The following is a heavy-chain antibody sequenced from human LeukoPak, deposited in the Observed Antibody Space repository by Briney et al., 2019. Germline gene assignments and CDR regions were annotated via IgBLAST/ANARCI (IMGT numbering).Heavy chain of an antibody. CDR3: ARDADGDYVPYYYYGMDV. J-gene: IGHJ6*02. Sequence: GASVKVSCKASGYTFTGYYMHWVRQAPGQGLEWMGWINPNSGGTNYAQKFQGRVTMTRDTSISTAYMELSRLRSDDTAVYYCARDADGDYVPYYYYGMDVWGQGTTVTVSS. CDR1: GYTFTGYY. V-gene: IGHV1-2*02. D-gene: IGHD4-17*01. CDR2: INPNSGGT.